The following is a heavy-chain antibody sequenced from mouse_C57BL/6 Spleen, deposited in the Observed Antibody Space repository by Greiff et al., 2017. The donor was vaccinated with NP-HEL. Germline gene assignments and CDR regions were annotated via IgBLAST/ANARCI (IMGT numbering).Heavy chain of an antibody. J-gene: IGHJ2*01. CDR3: AREGNYYCSPFFDY. CDR2: INPNNGGT. V-gene: IGHV1-18*01. D-gene: IGHD1-1*01. Sequence: EVKVVESGPELVKPGASVKIPCKASGYTFTDYNMDWVKQSHGKSLEWIGDINPNNGGTIYNQKFKGKATLTVDKSSSTAYMELRSLTSEDTAVYYCAREGNYYCSPFFDYWGQGTTLTVSS. CDR1: GYTFTDYN.